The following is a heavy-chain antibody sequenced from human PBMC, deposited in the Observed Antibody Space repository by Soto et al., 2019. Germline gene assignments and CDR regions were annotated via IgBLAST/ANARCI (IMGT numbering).Heavy chain of an antibody. D-gene: IGHD3-10*01. CDR1: GFTFSSYA. CDR2: ISYDGSNK. CDR3: ARSVPSPHYYGSGSYYPFDY. J-gene: IGHJ4*02. Sequence: QVQLVESGGGVVQPGRSLRLSCAASGFTFSSYAMHWVRQAPGKGLEWVAVISYDGSNKYYADSVKGRFTISRDNSKKSLYLQMYSLRAKDTAVYYCARSVPSPHYYGSGSYYPFDYWGQGTLVTVSS. V-gene: IGHV3-30-3*01.